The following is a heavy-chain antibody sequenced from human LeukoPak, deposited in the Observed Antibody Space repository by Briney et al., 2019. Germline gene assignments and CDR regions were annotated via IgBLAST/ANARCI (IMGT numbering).Heavy chain of an antibody. D-gene: IGHD1-7*01. J-gene: IGHJ4*02. CDR1: GFTFSSYA. CDR3: AXDAXRYNWNYYPFDY. Sequence: GGSLRLSCAASGFTFSSYAMSWVRQAPGKGLEWVSAISGSGGSTYYADSVKGRFTISRDNSKNTLYLQMNSPRAEDTAVYYCAXDAXRYNWNYYPFDYWGQGTLVTVSS. V-gene: IGHV3-23*01. CDR2: ISGSGGST.